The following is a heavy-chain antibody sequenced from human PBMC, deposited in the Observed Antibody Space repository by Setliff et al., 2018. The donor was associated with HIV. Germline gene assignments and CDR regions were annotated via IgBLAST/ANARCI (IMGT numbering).Heavy chain of an antibody. J-gene: IGHJ3*02. CDR2: LYNSGST. CDR3: ARRYSSSGYAYDI. V-gene: IGHV4-39*01. Sequence: PSETLSLTRTVSGGSVSTSGYYWGWIRQPPGKGLEWIGSLYNSGSTNYSPSLKSRVTISVDTSKNQFSLKLTSVTAADTALYTCARRYSSSGYAYDIWGQGTMVTVSS. CDR1: GGSVSTSGYY. D-gene: IGHD6-13*01.